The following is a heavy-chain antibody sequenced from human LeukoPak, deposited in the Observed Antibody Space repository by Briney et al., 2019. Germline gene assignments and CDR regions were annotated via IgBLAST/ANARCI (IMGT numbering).Heavy chain of an antibody. CDR2: IKQDGSEK. J-gene: IGHJ5*02. CDR3: ARDLVPAATPYNWFDP. CDR1: GFTFSSYW. Sequence: GGSLRLSCAASGFTFSSYWMSWVRQAPGKGLEWVANIKQDGSEKYYVGSVKGRFTISRDNAKNSLYLQMNSLRAEDTAVYYCARDLVPAATPYNWFDPWGQGTLVTVSS. D-gene: IGHD2-2*02. V-gene: IGHV3-7*01.